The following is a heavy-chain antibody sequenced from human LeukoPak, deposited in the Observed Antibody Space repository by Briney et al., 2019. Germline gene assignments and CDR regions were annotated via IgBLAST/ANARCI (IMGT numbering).Heavy chain of an antibody. CDR2: ISPNNGNT. CDR1: GYTFGTSS. D-gene: IGHD1-1*01. CDR3: TRVRNSDNWWGPFDI. J-gene: IGHJ3*02. Sequence: ASVNVSCKAFGYTFGTSSISWVRQAPGQRLEWLGWISPNNGNTYYAQGVQGRATMTTDTSRSTAYMELRSLRFDDTAVYYCTRVRNSDNWWGPFDIWGQGTMVTVSS. V-gene: IGHV1-18*01.